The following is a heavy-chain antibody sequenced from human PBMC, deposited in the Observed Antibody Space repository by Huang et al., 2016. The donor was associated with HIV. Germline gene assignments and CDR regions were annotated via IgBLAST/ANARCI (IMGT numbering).Heavy chain of an antibody. Sequence: QVQLVQSGAEVKKPGSSVKVSCKASGGTFSTYAISWVRQAPGQGLEWMGGVIPILGTANYAQKFQGTVTITADECTSTAYMELSSLRSEDTALYYCARGRTRSSLYDSYYGLDVWGQGTTVTVSS. J-gene: IGHJ6*02. CDR3: ARGRTRSSLYDSYYGLDV. CDR2: VIPILGTA. V-gene: IGHV1-69*01. D-gene: IGHD6-6*01. CDR1: GGTFSTYA.